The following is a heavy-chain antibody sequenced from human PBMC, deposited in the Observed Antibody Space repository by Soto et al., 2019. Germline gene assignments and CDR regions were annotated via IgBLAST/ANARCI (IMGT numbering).Heavy chain of an antibody. CDR1: GFTVSSNY. V-gene: IGHV3-66*04. CDR2: IYSGGST. CDR3: ARRPTYYYGSGTSEV. J-gene: IGHJ6*04. D-gene: IGHD3-10*01. Sequence: EVQLVESGGGLVQPGGSLRLSCAASGFTVSSNYMSWVRQAPGTGLEWVSVIYSGGSTYYADSVKGRFTISRDNSKNTLYLQMNSLRAEDTAVYYCARRPTYYYGSGTSEVWGKGTTVTVSS.